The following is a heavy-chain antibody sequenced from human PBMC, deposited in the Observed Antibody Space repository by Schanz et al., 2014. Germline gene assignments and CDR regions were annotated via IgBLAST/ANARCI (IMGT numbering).Heavy chain of an antibody. CDR3: ARSRGFNSNFDF. CDR2: ISSSGTSI. J-gene: IGHJ4*02. D-gene: IGHD5-12*01. Sequence: EVQLVESGGGVVQPGGSLRLSCATSGFTFITYTMNWVRQTPGKGLEWVSFISSSGTSIYYADSVKGRFTISRDNAKNSLYLQMSSLRAEDAAVYYCARSRGFNSNFDFWGRGTLVTVSS. CDR1: GFTFITYT. V-gene: IGHV3-48*01.